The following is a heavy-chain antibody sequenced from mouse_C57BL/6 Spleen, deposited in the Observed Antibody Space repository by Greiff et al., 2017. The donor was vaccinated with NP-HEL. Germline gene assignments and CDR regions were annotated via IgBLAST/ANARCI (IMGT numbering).Heavy chain of an antibody. J-gene: IGHJ4*01. V-gene: IGHV1-19*01. Sequence: EVQLQQSGPVLVKPGASVKMSCKASGYTFTDYYMNWVKQSHGKSLEWIGVINPYNGGTSYNQKFKGKATLTVDKSSSTAYMELNSLTTEDSAVYYCARPLEDYDEDYYAMDYWGQGTSVTVSS. CDR2: INPYNGGT. D-gene: IGHD2-4*01. CDR1: GYTFTDYY. CDR3: ARPLEDYDEDYYAMDY.